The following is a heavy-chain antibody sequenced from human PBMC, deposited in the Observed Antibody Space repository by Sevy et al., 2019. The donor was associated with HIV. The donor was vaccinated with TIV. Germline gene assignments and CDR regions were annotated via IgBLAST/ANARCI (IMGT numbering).Heavy chain of an antibody. D-gene: IGHD2-2*01. CDR2: ISWNSGAI. Sequence: SLRLSCAASGFTFSDYAMHWVRQVPGKALEWVSGISWNSGAIGYADSVKGRFTISRDNAKNSLYLQMNSLRVEDTAFDYYGRAQGYCVTNSCYGGSVNAFDIWGQGTTVTVSS. CDR1: GFTFSDYA. CDR3: GRAQGYCVTNSCYGGSVNAFDI. V-gene: IGHV3-9*01. J-gene: IGHJ3*02.